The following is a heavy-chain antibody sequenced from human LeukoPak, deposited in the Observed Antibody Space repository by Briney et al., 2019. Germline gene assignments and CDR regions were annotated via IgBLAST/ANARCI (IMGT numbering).Heavy chain of an antibody. D-gene: IGHD1-26*01. V-gene: IGHV1-2*04. J-gene: IGHJ4*02. CDR2: FNPNSGGT. Sequence: ASVKVSCKASGYTFTGYYMHWVRQAPGQGLEWMGWFNPNSGGTNYAQKFQGWVTMTRDTSISTAYMELSRLRSDDTAVYYCARGDGGATDPFDYWGQGTLVTVSS. CDR1: GYTFTGYY. CDR3: ARGDGGATDPFDY.